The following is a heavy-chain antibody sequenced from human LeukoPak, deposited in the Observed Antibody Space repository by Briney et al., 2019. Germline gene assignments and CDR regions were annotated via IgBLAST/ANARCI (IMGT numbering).Heavy chain of an antibody. D-gene: IGHD3-16*01. CDR1: GFTFSSYS. J-gene: IGHJ5*02. V-gene: IGHV3-21*04. CDR2: ISSSSSYI. Sequence: PGGSLRLSCAASGFTFSSYSMNWVRQAPGKGLEWVSSISSSSSYIYYADSVKGRFTISRANSKNTLYLQMNSLRAEDTAVYYCAKAVGGAMVSGNWFDPWGQGTLVTVSS. CDR3: AKAVGGAMVSGNWFDP.